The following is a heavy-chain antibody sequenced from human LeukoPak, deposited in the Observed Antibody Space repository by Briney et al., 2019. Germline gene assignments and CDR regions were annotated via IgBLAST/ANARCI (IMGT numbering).Heavy chain of an antibody. J-gene: IGHJ5*02. CDR1: GCTFTGYY. V-gene: IGHV1-2*02. D-gene: IGHD5-18*01. Sequence: ASVKVSCKASGCTFTGYYMHWVRQAPGQGLGWMGWINPNSGGTNYAQKFQGRVTMTRDTSISTAYMELSRLRSDDTAVYYCARGPSYIQLANWFDPWGQGTLVTVSS. CDR3: ARGPSYIQLANWFDP. CDR2: INPNSGGT.